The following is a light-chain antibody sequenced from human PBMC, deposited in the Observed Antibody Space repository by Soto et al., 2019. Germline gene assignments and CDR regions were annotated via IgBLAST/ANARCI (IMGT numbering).Light chain of an antibody. Sequence: QSALTQPPSASGSPGQSVTISCTGTSSDVGGYNYVSWYQQHPGKAPKFMIYEVSKRPSGVPDRFSGSKSGTTASLTVSGLQAEDEAYYYCTSYAGRNNVVFGGGTKLTVL. CDR1: SSDVGGYNY. J-gene: IGLJ2*01. CDR2: EVS. CDR3: TSYAGRNNVV. V-gene: IGLV2-8*01.